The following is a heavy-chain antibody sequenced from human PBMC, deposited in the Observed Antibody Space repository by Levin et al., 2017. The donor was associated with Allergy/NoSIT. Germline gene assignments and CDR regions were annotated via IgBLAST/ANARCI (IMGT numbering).Heavy chain of an antibody. V-gene: IGHV5-51*01. CDR1: GYSFTSYW. CDR2: IYPADSDT. CDR3: AKRVHDGMDV. J-gene: IGHJ6*02. D-gene: IGHD3-3*01. Sequence: GGSLRLSCQGSGYSFTSYWIAWVRQMPGKGLEWMGSIYPADSDTRYSPSFLGQVTISGDKSISTAYLQWSSLKASDTAMYYCAKRVHDGMDVWGQGTAVTVSS.